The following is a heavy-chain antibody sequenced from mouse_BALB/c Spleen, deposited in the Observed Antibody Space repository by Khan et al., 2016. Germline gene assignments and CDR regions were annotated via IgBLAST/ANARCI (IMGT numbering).Heavy chain of an antibody. CDR3: ASRTLTPQYFDV. V-gene: IGHV14-3*02. CDR2: IDPTNGNT. J-gene: IGHJ1*01. Sequence: VQLQQSGAELVKPGASVKLSCTASGFNIKDTYMHWVKQRPEQGLEWIGKIDPTNGNTNYDPKFQGKATITADTSANTAYLQLRSLASEHTAVECGASRTLTPQYFDVWGAGTTVTVPS. CDR1: GFNIKDTY.